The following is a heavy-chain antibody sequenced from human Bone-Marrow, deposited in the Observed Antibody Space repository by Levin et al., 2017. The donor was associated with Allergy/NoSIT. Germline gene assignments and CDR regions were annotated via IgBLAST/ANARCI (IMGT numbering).Heavy chain of an antibody. J-gene: IGHJ5*01. CDR2: ISYDGNTK. D-gene: IGHD3-10*01. Sequence: GGSLRLSCAASGFSFRSYGMHWVRQAPGKGLAWVAVISYDGNTKYYAESVKGRFTISRDNAKNTLLLQMNSLRAEDTAVYYCAKGSGFGSGTYYTGDSWGQGTLVTVSS. V-gene: IGHV3-30*18. CDR3: AKGSGFGSGTYYTGDS. CDR1: GFSFRSYG.